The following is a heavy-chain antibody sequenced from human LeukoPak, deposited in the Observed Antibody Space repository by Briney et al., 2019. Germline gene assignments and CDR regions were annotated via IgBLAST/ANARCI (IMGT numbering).Heavy chain of an antibody. CDR3: VGTDAFDI. V-gene: IGHV3-30*03. Sequence: GGSLRLSCAASGFTFSSYGMHWVRQAPGKGLEWVAVISYDGSNKYYADAVKGRFTISRDNSKNTLYLQMNSLRAEDTAVYYCVGTDAFDIWGQGTMVTVSS. J-gene: IGHJ3*02. CDR1: GFTFSSYG. CDR2: ISYDGSNK.